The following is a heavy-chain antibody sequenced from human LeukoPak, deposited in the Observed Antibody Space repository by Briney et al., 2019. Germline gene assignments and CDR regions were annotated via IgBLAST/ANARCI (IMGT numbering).Heavy chain of an antibody. V-gene: IGHV1-8*01. D-gene: IGHD3-3*01. CDR3: ARGLNDFWSGYPWYYYGMDV. Sequence: ASVKVSCKASGYTFTSYDINWVRQATGQGLEWMGWMNPNSGNTGYAKKLQGRVTMTTDTSTSTAYMELRSLRSDDTAVYYCARGLNDFWSGYPWYYYGMDVWGQGTTVTVSS. CDR1: GYTFTSYD. J-gene: IGHJ6*02. CDR2: MNPNSGNT.